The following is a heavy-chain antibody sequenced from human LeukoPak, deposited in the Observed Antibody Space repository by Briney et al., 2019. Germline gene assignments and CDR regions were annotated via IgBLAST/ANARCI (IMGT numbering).Heavy chain of an antibody. Sequence: GASVKVSCKASGYTFTSYYMHWVRQAPGQGLEWMGIINPSGGSTSYAQKFQGRVTMTRDTSTSTVYMELSSLRSEDTAVYYCAREKQLGYCSRTSCYKGHFDYWGQGTLVTVSS. J-gene: IGHJ4*02. D-gene: IGHD2-2*02. CDR3: AREKQLGYCSRTSCYKGHFDY. CDR2: INPSGGST. V-gene: IGHV1-46*01. CDR1: GYTFTSYY.